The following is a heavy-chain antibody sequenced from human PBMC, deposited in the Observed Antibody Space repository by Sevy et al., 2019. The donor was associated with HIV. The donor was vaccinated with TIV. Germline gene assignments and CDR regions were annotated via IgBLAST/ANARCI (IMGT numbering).Heavy chain of an antibody. D-gene: IGHD3-10*01. CDR1: GFIFSSYE. J-gene: IGHJ3*01. V-gene: IGHV3-48*03. CDR2: IGSSGSNV. CDR3: NRITLQGEDAFDL. Sequence: GWSLRLSCAASGFIFSSYEMSWVRQAPGKGLEWISYIGSSGSNVYHADSVKGRFTISRDNAQNSLYLQMNSLRVEDTAVYYCNRITLQGEDAFDLWGQGTMVTVSS.